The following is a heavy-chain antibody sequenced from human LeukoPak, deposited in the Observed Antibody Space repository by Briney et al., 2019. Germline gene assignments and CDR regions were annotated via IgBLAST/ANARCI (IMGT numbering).Heavy chain of an antibody. V-gene: IGHV3-48*02. CDR2: ISWSSNTM. CDR1: GFTFGSFS. Sequence: TGGSLRLSCVASGFTFGSFSLNRVRQAPGKGLEWVSYISWSSNTMDYADSVQGRFTISRDNAKNSLYLQMNSLRDEDTAVYYCTRDLVEYVSGRYHYHGMDVWGQGTTVTVSS. J-gene: IGHJ6*02. D-gene: IGHD3-10*01. CDR3: TRDLVEYVSGRYHYHGMDV.